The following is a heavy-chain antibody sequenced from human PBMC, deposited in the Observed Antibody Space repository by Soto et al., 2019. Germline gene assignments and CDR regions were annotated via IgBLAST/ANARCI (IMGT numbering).Heavy chain of an antibody. CDR1: GGSISSYY. CDR3: ARGRLYYSSSSYFDY. CDR2: IYYSGST. Sequence: TLSLTCTVSGGSISSYYWSWIREPPGKGLEWIGYIYYSGSTNYNPSLKSRVTISVDTSKNQFSLKLSSVTAADTAVYYCARGRLYYSSSSYFDYWGQGTLVTVSS. J-gene: IGHJ4*02. V-gene: IGHV4-59*01. D-gene: IGHD6-6*01.